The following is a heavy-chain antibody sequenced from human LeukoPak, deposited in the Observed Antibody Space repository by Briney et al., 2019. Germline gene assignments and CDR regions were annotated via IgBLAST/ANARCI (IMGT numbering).Heavy chain of an antibody. CDR3: ANHYEAYCGGDCYSFFDY. CDR2: ISYDGSNK. V-gene: IGHV3-30*04. CDR1: GFTFSSYA. J-gene: IGHJ4*02. D-gene: IGHD2-21*02. Sequence: GRSLRLSCAASGFTFSSYAVHWVRQAPGKGLEWVAVISYDGSNKYSEDSVKGRCTISIYNSKSTVILQMKIMSAEDKAAYYCANHYEAYCGGDCYSFFDYWGQGTLVTVSS.